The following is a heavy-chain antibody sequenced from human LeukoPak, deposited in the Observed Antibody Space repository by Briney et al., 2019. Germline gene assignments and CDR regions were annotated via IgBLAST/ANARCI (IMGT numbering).Heavy chain of an antibody. CDR3: TTEFRGLTVHRYRRERYYFDY. D-gene: IGHD1-26*01. CDR2: IKQDGSEK. V-gene: IGHV3-7*03. CDR1: GFTFSSYW. Sequence: GGSLRLSCAASGFTFSSYWMSWVRRAPGKGLEWVANIKQDGSEKYYVDSVKGRFTISRDNAKNSLYLQMNSLKTEDTAVYYCTTEFRGLTVHRYRRERYYFDYWGQGTLVTVSS. J-gene: IGHJ4*02.